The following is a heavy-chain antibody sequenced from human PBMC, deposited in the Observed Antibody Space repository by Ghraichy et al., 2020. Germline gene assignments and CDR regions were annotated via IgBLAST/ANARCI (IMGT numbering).Heavy chain of an antibody. D-gene: IGHD3-3*01. CDR1: GFTFSSYA. V-gene: IGHV3-64D*06. J-gene: IGHJ6*02. Sequence: GGSLRLSCSASGFTFSSYAMHWVRQAPGKGLEYVSAISSNGGSTYYADSVKGRFTISRDNSKNTLYLQMSSLRAEDTAVYYCVKDQDPRGITIFGVVITPLLYGMDVWGQGTTVTVSS. CDR2: ISSNGGST. CDR3: VKDQDPRGITIFGVVITPLLYGMDV.